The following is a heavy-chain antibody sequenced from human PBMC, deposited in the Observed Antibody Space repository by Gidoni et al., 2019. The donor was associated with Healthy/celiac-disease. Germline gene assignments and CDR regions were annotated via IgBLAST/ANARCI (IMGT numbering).Heavy chain of an antibody. CDR3: ARDSPLYCSGGSCYDGMDV. J-gene: IGHJ6*02. D-gene: IGHD2-15*01. CDR2: ISSSSSYI. V-gene: IGHV3-21*01. CDR1: GFTFRSYR. Sequence: EVQLVESGGGLVKPGGSLRLSCAASGFTFRSYRMNWVRQAPGKGLEWVSSISSSSSYIYYADSVKGRFTISRDNAKNSLYLQMNSLRAEDTAVYYCARDSPLYCSGGSCYDGMDVWGQGTTVTVSS.